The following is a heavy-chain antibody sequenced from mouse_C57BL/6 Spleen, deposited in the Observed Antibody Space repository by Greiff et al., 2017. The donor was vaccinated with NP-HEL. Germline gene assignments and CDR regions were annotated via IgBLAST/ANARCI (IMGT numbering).Heavy chain of an antibody. Sequence: QVQLQQPGAELVMPGASVKLSCKASGYTFTSYWMHWVKQRPGQGLEWIGEIDPSDSYTNYNQKFKGKSTWTVDKSSSTAYMQLSSLTSEDSAVYYCARPVYYGSSYGNYFDYWGQGTTLTVSS. V-gene: IGHV1-69*01. CDR3: ARPVYYGSSYGNYFDY. CDR1: GYTFTSYW. J-gene: IGHJ2*01. D-gene: IGHD1-1*01. CDR2: IDPSDSYT.